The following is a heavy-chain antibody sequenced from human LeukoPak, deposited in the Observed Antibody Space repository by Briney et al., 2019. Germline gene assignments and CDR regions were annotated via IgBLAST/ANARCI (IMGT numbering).Heavy chain of an antibody. J-gene: IGHJ3*02. Sequence: SVKVSCKASGGTFSSYAISWVRQAPGQGLEWMGGIIPIFGTANYAQKFQGRVTITADESTSTAYMELSSLRSEDTAVYYCARDKTYMPDQDAFDIWGQGTIVTVSS. D-gene: IGHD2-2*01. CDR3: ARDKTYMPDQDAFDI. V-gene: IGHV1-69*13. CDR2: IIPIFGTA. CDR1: GGTFSSYA.